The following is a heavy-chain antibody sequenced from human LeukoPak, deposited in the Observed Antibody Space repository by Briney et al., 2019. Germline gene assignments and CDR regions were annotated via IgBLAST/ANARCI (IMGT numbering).Heavy chain of an antibody. CDR1: GGSIISSSYY. J-gene: IGHJ1*01. D-gene: IGHD3-22*01. Sequence: SETLSLTCTVSGGSIISSSYYWGWIRQPPGTGLEWIGSIYYSGSTYYSASLKSRVTISLDTSQNQFSLKLSSVTAADTAVYYCARQAQVYYDSSGYYSGYFQHWGQGTLLTVSS. V-gene: IGHV4-39*07. CDR3: ARQAQVYYDSSGYYSGYFQH. CDR2: IYYSGST.